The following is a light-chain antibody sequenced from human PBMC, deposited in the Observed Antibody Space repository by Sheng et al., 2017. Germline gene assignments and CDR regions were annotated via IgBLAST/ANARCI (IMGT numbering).Light chain of an antibody. Sequence: IVLTQSPGTLSLSPGERATLSCKASQSMSSSYLVWYQQKPGQTPRLLIYGASARATGIPARFSGSGSGTEFTLTISSLQSEDFALYYCQQYNNRPHYTFGPGDQAGDQT. CDR3: QQYNNRPHYT. CDR1: QSMSSSY. V-gene: IGKV3-15*01. CDR2: GAS. J-gene: IGKJ2*01.